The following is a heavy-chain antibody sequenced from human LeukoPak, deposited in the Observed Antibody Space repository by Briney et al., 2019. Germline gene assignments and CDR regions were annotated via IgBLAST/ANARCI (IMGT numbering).Heavy chain of an antibody. Sequence: ASVKVSCKASGGTFSSYAISWVRQAPGQGLEWMGGIIPIFGTANYAQKFQGRVTITADESTSTAYMELSSLRSEDTAAYHCARDGENYCSSTSCGWFDPWGQGTLVTVSS. CDR1: GGTFSSYA. CDR3: ARDGENYCSSTSCGWFDP. D-gene: IGHD2-2*01. CDR2: IIPIFGTA. V-gene: IGHV1-69*13. J-gene: IGHJ5*02.